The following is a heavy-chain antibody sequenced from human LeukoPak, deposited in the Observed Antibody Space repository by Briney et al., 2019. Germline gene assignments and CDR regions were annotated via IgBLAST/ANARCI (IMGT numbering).Heavy chain of an antibody. Sequence: GGSLRLSCAASGFTFSSYAMSWVRQAPGKGLEWVSAISGSGGNTYYADSVKGRFTISRDNSKNTLYLQMNSLRAEDTAVYYCAKGDFYDSSGYPYFDYWGQGTLVTVSS. D-gene: IGHD3-22*01. J-gene: IGHJ4*02. CDR3: AKGDFYDSSGYPYFDY. CDR1: GFTFSSYA. V-gene: IGHV3-23*01. CDR2: ISGSGGNT.